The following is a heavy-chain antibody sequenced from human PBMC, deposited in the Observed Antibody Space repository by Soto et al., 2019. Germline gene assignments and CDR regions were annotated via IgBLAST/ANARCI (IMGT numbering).Heavy chain of an antibody. J-gene: IGHJ4*02. V-gene: IGHV1-69*12. D-gene: IGHD6-13*01. Sequence: QVQLVQSGAEVKKPGSSVKVSCKASGGTFSSYAISWVRQAPGQGLEWMGGIIPIFGTANSAQEFQGRVTITADEATSTAYMELSSLSSEDTAVYYCAREPDAGNFPRGYWGQGTLVTFSS. CDR2: IIPIFGTA. CDR3: AREPDAGNFPRGY. CDR1: GGTFSSYA.